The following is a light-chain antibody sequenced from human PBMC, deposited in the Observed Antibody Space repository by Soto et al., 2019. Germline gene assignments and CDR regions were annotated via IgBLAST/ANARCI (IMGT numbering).Light chain of an antibody. J-gene: IGLJ2*01. V-gene: IGLV2-23*01. CDR3: CSYAGSRTFV. CDR1: SSDVGAYNL. Sequence: SALTQPASVSGSPEQSITISCTGTSSDVGAYNLVSWYQQLPGKAPRLIIYEGTKRPSGISHRFSGSKSDNTASLTISGLRAEDEAHYHCCSYAGSRTFVFGGGTKVTVL. CDR2: EGT.